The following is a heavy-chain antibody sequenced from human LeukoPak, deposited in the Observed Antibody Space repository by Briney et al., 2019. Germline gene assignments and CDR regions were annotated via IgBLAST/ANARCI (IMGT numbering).Heavy chain of an antibody. CDR3: ARHEACSSWYCWFDP. D-gene: IGHD6-13*01. Sequence: ASETLSLTCTVSGGSISSSIYYWGWIRQPPGKGLEWIGSIYYSGSTYYNPSLKSRVTISVDTSKNQFSLKLSSVTAADTALYYCARHEACSSWYCWFDPWGQGTLVTVSS. J-gene: IGHJ5*02. CDR2: IYYSGST. V-gene: IGHV4-39*01. CDR1: GGSISSSIYY.